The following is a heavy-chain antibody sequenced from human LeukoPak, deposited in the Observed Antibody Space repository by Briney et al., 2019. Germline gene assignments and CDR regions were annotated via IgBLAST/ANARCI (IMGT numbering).Heavy chain of an antibody. CDR1: GGSFSDYF. CDR3: ARGLATQSSY. Sequence: SETLSLTCAVYGGSFSDYFWSWIRQPPGKGLEWIGEINYSGSTNYNPSLKSRVTISVDTSKNQFSLKLTSVTAADTAVYYCARGLATQSSYWGQGTLITVSS. J-gene: IGHJ4*02. D-gene: IGHD3-3*02. CDR2: INYSGST. V-gene: IGHV4-34*01.